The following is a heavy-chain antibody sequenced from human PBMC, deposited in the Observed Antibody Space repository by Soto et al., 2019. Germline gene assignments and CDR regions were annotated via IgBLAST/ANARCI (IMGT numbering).Heavy chain of an antibody. V-gene: IGHV3-23*01. J-gene: IGHJ3*02. CDR1: GFTFSSYA. D-gene: IGHD2-8*01. Sequence: GVSLRLSCAASGFTFSSYAMSWVRQAPGKGLEWVSAISGSGGSTYYADSVKGRFTISRDNSKNTLYLQMNSLRAEDTAVYYCGGYCTNGVCYKDAFDIWGQGTMVTVSS. CDR2: ISGSGGST. CDR3: GGYCTNGVCYKDAFDI.